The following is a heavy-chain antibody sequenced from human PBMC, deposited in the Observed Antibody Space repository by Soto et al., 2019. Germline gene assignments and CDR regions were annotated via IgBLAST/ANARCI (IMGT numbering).Heavy chain of an antibody. Sequence: SVKVSCKASGGTFSSYAISWLRQAPGQGLEWMGGIIPIFGTANYAQKFQGRVTITADESTSTAYMELSSLRSEDTAVYYCARDDLGYSSGWDDYWGQGTLVTVSS. D-gene: IGHD6-19*01. CDR2: IIPIFGTA. V-gene: IGHV1-69*13. CDR1: GGTFSSYA. CDR3: ARDDLGYSSGWDDY. J-gene: IGHJ4*02.